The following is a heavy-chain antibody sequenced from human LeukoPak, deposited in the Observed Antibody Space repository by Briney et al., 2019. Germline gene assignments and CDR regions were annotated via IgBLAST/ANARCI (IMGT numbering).Heavy chain of an antibody. CDR2: IYYSGST. D-gene: IGHD5-18*01. J-gene: IGHJ4*02. CDR1: GGSISSSSYY. Sequence: SETLSLPCTVSGGSISSSSYYWGWIRQPPGKGLEWIGSIYYSGSTYYNPSLKSRVTISVDTSKNQFSLKLSSVTAADTAVYYCARVGDTAMVTVLFDYWGQGTLVTVSS. V-gene: IGHV4-39*07. CDR3: ARVGDTAMVTVLFDY.